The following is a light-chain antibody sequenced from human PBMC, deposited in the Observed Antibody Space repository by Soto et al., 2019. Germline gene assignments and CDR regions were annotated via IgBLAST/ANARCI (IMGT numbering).Light chain of an antibody. Sequence: EIVLTQSPATLSLSPGERATLSCRASQTVSSSLAWYQQKPGQAPRLLIYEASNRATGIPARFSGSGSGADFTLTISSLEPEDFALYYCQQHNNWPITFGQGTRLEIK. CDR1: QTVSSS. J-gene: IGKJ5*01. V-gene: IGKV3-11*01. CDR3: QQHNNWPIT. CDR2: EAS.